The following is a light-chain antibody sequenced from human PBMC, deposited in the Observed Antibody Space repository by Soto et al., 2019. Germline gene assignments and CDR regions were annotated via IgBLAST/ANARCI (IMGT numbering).Light chain of an antibody. CDR3: SSYTSSSTSVV. V-gene: IGLV2-14*03. J-gene: IGLJ2*01. CDR1: SSDGGGYNY. Sequence: QSVLTQPASVSGSPGQSVTISCTGSSSDGGGYNYVSWYQHHPGQAPKLMIYDVSNRPSGVSDRFSGSKSGNTASLTISGLQAEDEADYYCSSYTSSSTSVVFGGGTKVTVL. CDR2: DVS.